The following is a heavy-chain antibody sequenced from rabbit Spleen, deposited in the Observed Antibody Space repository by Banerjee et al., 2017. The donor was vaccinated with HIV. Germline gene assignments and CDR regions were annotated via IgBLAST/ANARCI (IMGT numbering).Heavy chain of an antibody. D-gene: IGHD8-1*01. V-gene: IGHV1S45*01. CDR2: INAATGKP. Sequence: QEQLEESGGGLVQPGASLTLTCTASGFDFSDYNFMCWVRQAPGKGLEWIACINAATGKPVYATWAKGRFTISKTSSTTVTLQMTSLTAADTATYFCARDTGSSFSSYGMDLWGPGTLVTVS. CDR1: GFDFSDYNF. CDR3: ARDTGSSFSSYGMDL. J-gene: IGHJ6*01.